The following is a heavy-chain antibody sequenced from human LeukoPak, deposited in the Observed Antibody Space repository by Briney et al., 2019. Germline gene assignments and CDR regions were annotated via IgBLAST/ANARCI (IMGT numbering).Heavy chain of an antibody. CDR3: ARGGSSGHTFDY. D-gene: IGHD3-22*01. J-gene: IGHJ4*02. CDR1: GYTFTTYG. Sequence: ASVKVSFKASGYTFTTYGLSWVRQAPGQGLEWMGWISTYNGNTHYAQKLQGRVTMTTDTSTSTAYMELRSLRSDDTAVYYCARGGSSGHTFDYWGQGTLVTVSS. V-gene: IGHV1-18*01. CDR2: ISTYNGNT.